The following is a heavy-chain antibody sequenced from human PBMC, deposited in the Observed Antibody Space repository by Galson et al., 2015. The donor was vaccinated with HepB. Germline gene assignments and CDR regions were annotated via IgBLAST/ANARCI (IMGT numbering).Heavy chain of an antibody. CDR1: GYTFTSYW. CDR2: IYPGDSET. J-gene: IGHJ4*02. D-gene: IGHD3-16*01. Sequence: QSGAEVKKPGESLKISCKGSGYTFTSYWIAWVRQMPGKGLEWMGIIYPGDSETRYSPSFQGQVTISADKSIITAYLQWNNLKASDTAIYYCARRSNYGYVYWGQGTLVTVSS. CDR3: ARRSNYGYVY. V-gene: IGHV5-51*01.